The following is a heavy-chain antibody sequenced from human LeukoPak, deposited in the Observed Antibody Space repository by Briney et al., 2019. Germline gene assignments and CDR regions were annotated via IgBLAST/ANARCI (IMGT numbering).Heavy chain of an antibody. CDR2: ISGSGGST. D-gene: IGHD6-19*01. Sequence: GGSLRLSCAASGFTFGSYAMSWVRQARGKGMEWVSAISGSGGSTYYADSVKGRFTISRDNSKNTLYLQMNSLRAEDTAVYYCAKVSGGYPSFDYWGQGTLVTVPS. V-gene: IGHV3-23*01. CDR1: GFTFGSYA. J-gene: IGHJ4*02. CDR3: AKVSGGYPSFDY.